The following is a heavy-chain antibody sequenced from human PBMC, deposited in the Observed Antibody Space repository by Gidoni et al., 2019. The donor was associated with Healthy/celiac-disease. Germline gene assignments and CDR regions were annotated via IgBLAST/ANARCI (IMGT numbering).Heavy chain of an antibody. V-gene: IGHV4-39*01. CDR2: IYYSGST. J-gene: IGHJ4*02. CDR1: GGSISSSSYY. D-gene: IGHD6-13*01. CDR3: ARGWGSSSWDPEHAYYFDY. Sequence: GGSISSSSYYCGWIRQPPGKGLEWIGSIYYSGSTYYNPYLKSRVTISVDTSKNQFSLKRSSVTAADTAVYYCARGWGSSSWDPEHAYYFDYWGQGTLVTVSS.